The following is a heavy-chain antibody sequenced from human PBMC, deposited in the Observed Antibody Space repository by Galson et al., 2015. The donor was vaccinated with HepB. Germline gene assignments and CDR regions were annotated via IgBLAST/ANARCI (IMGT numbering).Heavy chain of an antibody. CDR3: AKDFQWNFDL. D-gene: IGHD3-9*01. V-gene: IGHV3-30*13. CDR2: ISPDGSIA. Sequence: SLRLSCAASGFTFSDHYMLWVRQAPVKGLEWLAIISPDGSIAYYADSVRGQFTISRDNSKNRLFLQMDGLRPEDTAMYYCAKDFQWNFDLWGQGTLVTVSS. CDR1: GFTFSDHY. J-gene: IGHJ4*02.